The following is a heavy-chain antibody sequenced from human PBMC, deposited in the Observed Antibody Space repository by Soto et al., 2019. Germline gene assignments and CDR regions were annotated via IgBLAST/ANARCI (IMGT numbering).Heavy chain of an antibody. J-gene: IGHJ3*02. CDR2: FDPEDGET. CDR3: ASPGDGADDAFDI. CDR1: GYTLTELS. Sequence: ASVKVSCKVSGYTLTELSMHWVRQAPGKGLEWMGGFDPEDGETIYAQKFQGRVTMTEDTSTDTAYMLLSSLRSEDTAVYYCASPGDGADDAFDIWGQGTMVTVSS. D-gene: IGHD2-21*02. V-gene: IGHV1-24*01.